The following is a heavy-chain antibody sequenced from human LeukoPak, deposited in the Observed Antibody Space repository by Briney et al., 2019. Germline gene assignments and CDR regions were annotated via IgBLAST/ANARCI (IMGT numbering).Heavy chain of an antibody. CDR3: ATQNPPGSGYYDTYNWFDP. J-gene: IGHJ5*02. D-gene: IGHD5-12*01. Sequence: GGSLRLSCAASGFTFDDYGMSWVRQAPGKGLEWVSLISRDGSGTYYADSVKGRFTISRDNSKNSLFLHMSGLRAEDTALYYCATQNPPGSGYYDTYNWFDPWGQGTLVTVAS. CDR1: GFTFDDYG. CDR2: ISRDGSGT. V-gene: IGHV3-43*02.